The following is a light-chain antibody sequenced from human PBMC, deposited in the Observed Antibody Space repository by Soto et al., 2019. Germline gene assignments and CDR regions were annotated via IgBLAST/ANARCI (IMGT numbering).Light chain of an antibody. CDR2: GAS. CDR1: QSVSSK. J-gene: IGKJ1*01. CDR3: QQYNSWLWT. V-gene: IGKV3-15*01. Sequence: MMTQSPSTLSVSPGEGATLSCRASQSVSSKLAWYQQKPGQAPRLLIYGASTRATGIPARFSGSGSGTEFTLIISSLQSEDSAVYYCQQYNSWLWTFGQGTKVDIK.